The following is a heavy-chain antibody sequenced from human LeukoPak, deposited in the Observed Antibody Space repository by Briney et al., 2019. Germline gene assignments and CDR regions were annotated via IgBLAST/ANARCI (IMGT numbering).Heavy chain of an antibody. D-gene: IGHD1-14*01. J-gene: IGHJ4*02. CDR3: AREILGGFNPGAY. Sequence: SETLSLTCTVSLDSTTSNFWSWVRQPPGKGLEWIGEIHRSGSPNYNLSLQSRVTTSIDRSRNQIALELSSVTAADAAVYYCAREILGGFNPGAYWGQGTLVTVSS. CDR1: LDSTTSNF. CDR2: IHRSGSP. V-gene: IGHV4-4*02.